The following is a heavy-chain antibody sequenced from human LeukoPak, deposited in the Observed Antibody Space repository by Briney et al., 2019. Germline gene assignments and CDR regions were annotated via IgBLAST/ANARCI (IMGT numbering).Heavy chain of an antibody. CDR3: ASGFGYYFDY. V-gene: IGHV4-59*01. D-gene: IGHD3-10*01. CDR1: GGSISGYY. CDR2: IYYSGST. Sequence: SETLSLTCTVSGGSISGYYWSWIRQPPGKEPEWIGYIYYSGSTNYNPSLKSRVTISVDTSKNQFSLKLNSVTAADTAVYYCASGFGYYFDYWGQGTLVTVSS. J-gene: IGHJ4*02.